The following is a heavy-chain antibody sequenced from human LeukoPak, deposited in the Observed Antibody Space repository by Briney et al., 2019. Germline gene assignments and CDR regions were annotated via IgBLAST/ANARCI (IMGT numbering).Heavy chain of an antibody. Sequence: ASVKVSCKTSGYIFTTYYIHWVRQAPGQGLEWMGWVNPNSGGTDYAQKFQGRVSMTRDTSISTVYMELNRLRSDDTAVYYCARVSSMGSYWGQGTLVTVYS. J-gene: IGHJ4*02. CDR1: GYIFTTYY. CDR2: VNPNSGGT. V-gene: IGHV1-2*02. CDR3: ARVSSMGSY. D-gene: IGHD3-10*01.